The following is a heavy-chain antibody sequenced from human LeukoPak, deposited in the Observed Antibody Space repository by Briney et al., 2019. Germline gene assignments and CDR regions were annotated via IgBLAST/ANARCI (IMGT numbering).Heavy chain of an antibody. CDR3: ARDEDSSGYYYEGYFDY. D-gene: IGHD3-22*01. CDR2: INPSGGST. CDR1: GYTFTSYY. V-gene: IGHV1-46*01. J-gene: IGHJ4*02. Sequence: GASVKISCKASGYTFTSYYMYWVRQAPGQGLEWMGIINPSGGSTSYARKFQGRVTMTRDTSTSTVYMELSSLRSEDTAVYYCARDEDSSGYYYEGYFDYWGQGTLVTVSS.